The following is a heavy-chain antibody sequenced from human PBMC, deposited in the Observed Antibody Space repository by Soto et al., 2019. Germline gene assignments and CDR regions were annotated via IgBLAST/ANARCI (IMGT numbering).Heavy chain of an antibody. CDR1: GLSLMTSGVG. D-gene: IGHD1-26*01. CDR3: AHTAARGHYWETFNY. Sequence: QITLKESGPTLVKPTQTLTLTCTVSGLSLMTSGVGVAWFRQPPGKALEWLALIYRDDDRRYRPSLKSRVSFPQDNSRNQVVLTMTDMDPVDTATYYCAHTAARGHYWETFNYWGQGNMVTDSS. CDR2: IYRDDDR. V-gene: IGHV2-5*02. J-gene: IGHJ4*02.